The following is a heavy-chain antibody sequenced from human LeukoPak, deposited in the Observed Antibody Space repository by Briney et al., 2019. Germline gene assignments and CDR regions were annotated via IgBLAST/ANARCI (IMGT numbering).Heavy chain of an antibody. CDR2: IYPSGTT. Sequence: PSETLSLTCSVSGGSVSTYYWSWIRQPAGKGLEWIGRIYPSGTTHYNPSLKSRVTMSVDTSKNHFSLKLTSVTAADTAMYYCADDYGDWGPGTLVTVSS. D-gene: IGHD4-17*01. CDR3: ADDYGD. CDR1: GGSVSTYY. V-gene: IGHV4-4*07. J-gene: IGHJ4*02.